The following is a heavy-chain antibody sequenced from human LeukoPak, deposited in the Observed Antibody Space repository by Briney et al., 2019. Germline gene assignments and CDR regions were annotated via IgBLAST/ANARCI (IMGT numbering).Heavy chain of an antibody. V-gene: IGHV3-23*01. J-gene: IGHJ6*02. CDR1: GFTFSSYA. D-gene: IGHD1-26*01. CDR2: ISGSGGST. Sequence: GGSLRLSCAASGFTFSSYAMSWVRQAPGKGLEWVSAISGSGGSTYYADSVKGRFTISRDNSKNTLYLQMNSLRAEDTAVYYCARDGNSGSYQYYYYGMDVWGQGTTVTVSS. CDR3: ARDGNSGSYQYYYYGMDV.